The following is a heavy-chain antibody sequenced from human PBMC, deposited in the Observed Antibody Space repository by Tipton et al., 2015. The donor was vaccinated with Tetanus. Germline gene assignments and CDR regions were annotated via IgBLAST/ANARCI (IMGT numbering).Heavy chain of an antibody. CDR1: SGSFSDYF. V-gene: IGHV4-34*01. Sequence: TLSLTCAVHSGSFSDYFWSWIRQSPGKGLEWIGEINYTGSTNYNPSLKSRVTMSVDTSKKQISLQLNSVTAADTAVYYCAASVVRWFDPWGQGARVTVSS. CDR2: INYTGST. J-gene: IGHJ5*02. CDR3: AASVVRWFDP. D-gene: IGHD2-2*01.